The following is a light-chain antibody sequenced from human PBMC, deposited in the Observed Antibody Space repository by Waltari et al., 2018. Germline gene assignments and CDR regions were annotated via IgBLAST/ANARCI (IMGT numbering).Light chain of an antibody. CDR2: AAS. CDR1: QDISTY. CDR3: QQRSNWPPWV. J-gene: IGKJ2*01. Sequence: DIQLTQSPSFLSASVGDRVTITCRASQDISTYLAWYQQKPGKAPKFLIYAASTLQSGVPSRCSGGGSGTEFTLTISSLQPEDFAVYYCQQRSNWPPWVFGQGTKLEIK. V-gene: IGKV1-9*01.